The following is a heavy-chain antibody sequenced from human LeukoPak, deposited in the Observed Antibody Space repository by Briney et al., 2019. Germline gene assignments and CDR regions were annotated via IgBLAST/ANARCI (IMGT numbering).Heavy chain of an antibody. CDR1: GFTFSSYE. CDR2: ISSSGSTI. V-gene: IGHV3-48*03. J-gene: IGHJ4*02. CDR3: ARKTGYDYVWGSYRQAN. D-gene: IGHD3-16*02. Sequence: PGGSLRLPCAASGFTFSSYEMNWVRQAPGKGLEWVSYISSSGSTIYYADSVKGRFTISRDNSKNSLYLQMNSLRAEDTAVYYCARKTGYDYVWGSYRQANWGQGTLVTVSS.